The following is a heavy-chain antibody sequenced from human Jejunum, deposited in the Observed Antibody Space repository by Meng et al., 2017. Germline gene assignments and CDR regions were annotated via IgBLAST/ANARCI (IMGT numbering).Heavy chain of an antibody. V-gene: IGHV4-39*07. CDR2: IFYSGTT. D-gene: IGHD6-13*01. CDR1: GGSISTAGYY. J-gene: IGHJ5*02. Sequence: QLQLQEAGPGLVKPSETLSLTFAVSGGSISTAGYYWGWIRQSPGKGLEWIGSIFYSGTTYYNPSLKSRVTISIDTSKNQFSLKMNSVTAADTAVYYCARDTAGFGPWGQGTLVTVSS. CDR3: ARDTAGFGP.